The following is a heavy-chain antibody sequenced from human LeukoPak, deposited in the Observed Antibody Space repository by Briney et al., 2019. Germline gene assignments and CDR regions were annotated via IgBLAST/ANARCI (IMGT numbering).Heavy chain of an antibody. J-gene: IGHJ6*03. CDR1: GCSISSSGYY. CDR2: IYYSGTT. V-gene: IGHV4-39*01. CDR3: ARQVSDYFYYYIDV. Sequence: SETLSLTCSVCGCSISSSGYYWNWIRQPPGKGLEWVGSIYYSGTTYYNSSLKSRVTISEDTSKNRFSLMLTSVTAADTAVYYCARQVSDYFYYYIDVWGEGTTVIVSS.